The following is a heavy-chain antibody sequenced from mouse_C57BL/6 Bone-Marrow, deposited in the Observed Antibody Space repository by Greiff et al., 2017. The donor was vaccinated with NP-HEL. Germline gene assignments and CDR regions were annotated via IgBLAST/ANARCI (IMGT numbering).Heavy chain of an antibody. Sequence: VQLQQPGAELVKPGASVKLSCKASGYTFTSYWMHWVKQRPGQGLEWIGMIHPNSGSTNYNEKFKSKATLTVDKSSSTAYMQLSSLTSEDSAVYYCAKTSTRKAWFAYWGQGTLVTVSA. V-gene: IGHV1-64*01. CDR1: GYTFTSYW. J-gene: IGHJ3*01. CDR2: IHPNSGST. CDR3: AKTSTRKAWFAY.